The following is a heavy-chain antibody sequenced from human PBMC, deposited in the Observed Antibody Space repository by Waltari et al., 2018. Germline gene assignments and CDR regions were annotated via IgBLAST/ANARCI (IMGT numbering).Heavy chain of an antibody. D-gene: IGHD6-19*01. CDR3: ARDQRSSGAFDI. CDR1: GGSISSSNW. J-gene: IGHJ3*02. V-gene: IGHV4-4*02. Sequence: QVQLQESGPGLVKPSGTLSLTCAVSGGSISSSNWWSWARQPPGQGLVWIGEIYHRGSTNYNPSLKIRVTISVDKSKHQFSLKLRSVTAADTAVYYCARDQRSSGAFDIWGQGTMVTVSS. CDR2: IYHRGST.